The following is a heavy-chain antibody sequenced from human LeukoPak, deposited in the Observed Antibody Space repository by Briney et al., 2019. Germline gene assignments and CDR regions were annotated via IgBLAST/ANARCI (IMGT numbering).Heavy chain of an antibody. CDR3: AKCAQSYGNDAFDL. CDR1: GLIFGNFA. CDR2: IRGGGAGA. Sequence: GGSLRLSCAASGLIFGNFAMSWVRQAPGKGLEWVSYIRGGGAGALYADSVKGRSTVSRDNSRSTLYLQMNSLRVEDTAVYYCAKCAQSYGNDAFDLWGPGTMVTVSS. J-gene: IGHJ3*01. V-gene: IGHV3-23*01. D-gene: IGHD3-16*01.